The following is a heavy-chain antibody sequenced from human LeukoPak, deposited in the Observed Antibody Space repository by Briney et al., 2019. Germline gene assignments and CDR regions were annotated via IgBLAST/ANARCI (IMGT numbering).Heavy chain of an antibody. D-gene: IGHD2-8*01. J-gene: IGHJ6*03. V-gene: IGHV4-4*09. Sequence: SETLSLTCTVSGGSISSYYWSWIRQPPGKGLEWIGYIYTSGSTNYNPSLKSRVTISVDTSKNQFSLKLSSVTAADTAVYYCAVTGRYCTNGVCSLPYYYYMDVWGKGTTATVSS. CDR3: AVTGRYCTNGVCSLPYYYYMDV. CDR2: IYTSGST. CDR1: GGSISSYY.